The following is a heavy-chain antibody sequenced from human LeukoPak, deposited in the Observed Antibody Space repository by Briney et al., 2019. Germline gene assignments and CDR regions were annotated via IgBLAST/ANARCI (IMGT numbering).Heavy chain of an antibody. J-gene: IGHJ3*02. Sequence: PSETLSLTCTVSGGSISSSSYYWGWIRQPPGKGLEWIGSIYYSGSTYYNPSLKSRVTISVGTSKNQFSLKLSSVTAADTAVYYCARDRSGGGAESDAFDIWGQGTMVTVSS. CDR2: IYYSGST. CDR3: ARDRSGGGAESDAFDI. V-gene: IGHV4-39*02. D-gene: IGHD1-26*01. CDR1: GGSISSSSYY.